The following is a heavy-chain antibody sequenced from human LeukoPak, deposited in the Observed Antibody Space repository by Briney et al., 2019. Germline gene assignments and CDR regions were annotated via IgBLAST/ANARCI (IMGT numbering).Heavy chain of an antibody. V-gene: IGHV3-74*01. D-gene: IGHD2-15*01. CDR2: INGDGSST. CDR1: GFAFNTYW. J-gene: IGHJ4*02. Sequence: GGSLRLSCAASGFAFNTYWIHWVRQAPGKGLVWVSRINGDGSSTSYADFVKGRFTISRDNAKNTLYLQMNSLRAEETAVYYCARDPATLGYCSGGSCRWGQGTLVTVSS. CDR3: ARDPATLGYCSGGSCR.